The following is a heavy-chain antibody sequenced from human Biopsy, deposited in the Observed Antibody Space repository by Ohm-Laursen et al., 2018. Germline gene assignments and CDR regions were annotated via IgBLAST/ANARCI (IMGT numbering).Heavy chain of an antibody. J-gene: IGHJ4*02. D-gene: IGHD4-23*01. Sequence: TLSLTCTVSGGSFTGHYWTWIRQPPGKGLEWIGHISHIGYTSYKSSLKSRVTISLDTSRKHFSLRLTSLAAADTAVYYCARGSNDFGGLYFPRWGQGTLLTVSS. V-gene: IGHV4-59*11. CDR3: ARGSNDFGGLYFPR. CDR2: ISHIGYT. CDR1: GGSFTGHY.